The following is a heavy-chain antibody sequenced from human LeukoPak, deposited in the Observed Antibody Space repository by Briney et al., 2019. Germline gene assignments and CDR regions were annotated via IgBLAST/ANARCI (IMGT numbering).Heavy chain of an antibody. CDR1: GGSFSGYY. CDR3: ARCYPTPDTAIQPTDAFDI. Sequence: SETLSLTCAVYGGSFSGYYWSWIRQPPGKGLEWIGEINHSGSTNYNPSLKSRVTISVDTSKNQFSLKLSSVTAADTAVYYCARCYPTPDTAIQPTDAFDIWGQGTMVTVSS. V-gene: IGHV4-34*01. CDR2: INHSGST. J-gene: IGHJ3*02. D-gene: IGHD5-18*01.